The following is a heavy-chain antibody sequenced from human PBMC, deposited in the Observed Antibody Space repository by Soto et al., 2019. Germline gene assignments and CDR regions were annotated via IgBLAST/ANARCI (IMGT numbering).Heavy chain of an antibody. D-gene: IGHD3-9*01. CDR3: ARDPYDWHLLHDAFDI. CDR1: GYTFTSYG. J-gene: IGHJ3*02. V-gene: IGHV1-18*01. CDR2: ISAYNGNT. Sequence: ASVKVSCKASGYTFTSYGISWVRQAPGQGLEWMGWISAYNGNTNYAQKLQGRVTMTTDTSTSTAYMELRSLRSDDTAVYYCARDPYDWHLLHDAFDIWGQGTMVTVSS.